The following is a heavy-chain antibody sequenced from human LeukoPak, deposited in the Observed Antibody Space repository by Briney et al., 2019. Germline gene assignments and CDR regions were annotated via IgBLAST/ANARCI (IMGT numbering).Heavy chain of an antibody. J-gene: IGHJ4*02. D-gene: IGHD6-19*01. CDR3: AREFTGYSSGWYWRLPDY. CDR1: GFTFSNAW. CDR2: IKSKTDGGTT. Sequence: GGSLRLSCAASGFTFSNAWMNWVRQAPGKGLEWDGRIKSKTDGGTTDYAAPVKGRFTISRDDSKNTLYLQMNSLKTEDTAVYYCAREFTGYSSGWYWRLPDYWGQGTLVTVSS. V-gene: IGHV3-15*07.